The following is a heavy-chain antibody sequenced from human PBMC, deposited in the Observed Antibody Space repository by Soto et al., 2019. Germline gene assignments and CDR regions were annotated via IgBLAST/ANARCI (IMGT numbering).Heavy chain of an antibody. V-gene: IGHV4-39*01. D-gene: IGHD5-18*01. CDR2: IYYSGST. CDR3: ARQGSGSSGRRGYSYGYNYYYYMDV. CDR1: GGSISSSSYY. Sequence: SETLSLTCTVFGGSISSSSYYWGWIRQPPGKGLEWIGSIYYSGSTYYNPSLKSRVTISVDTSKNQFSLKLSSVTAADTAVYYCARQGSGSSGRRGYSYGYNYYYYMDVWGKGTTVTVSS. J-gene: IGHJ6*03.